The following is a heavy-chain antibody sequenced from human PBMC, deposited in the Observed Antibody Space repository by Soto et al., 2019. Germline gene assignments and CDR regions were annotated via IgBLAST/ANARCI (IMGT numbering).Heavy chain of an antibody. J-gene: IGHJ6*02. Sequence: GASVKVSCKASGYTFTSYGISWVRQAPGQGLEWMGWISAYNGNTNHAQKLQGRVTMTTDTSTSTAYMELRSLRSDDTAIYYCARAVYCGDDCYSYGMDVWGQGTTVTVSS. CDR1: GYTFTSYG. D-gene: IGHD2-21*02. CDR2: ISAYNGNT. CDR3: ARAVYCGDDCYSYGMDV. V-gene: IGHV1-18*04.